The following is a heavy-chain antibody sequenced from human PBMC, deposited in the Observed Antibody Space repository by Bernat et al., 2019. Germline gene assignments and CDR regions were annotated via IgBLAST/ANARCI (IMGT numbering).Heavy chain of an antibody. CDR3: ARWGDTTRIAAAGDDAFDI. CDR1: GFTFSDYS. D-gene: IGHD6-13*01. CDR2: ISSSGSTI. V-gene: IGHV3-48*03. J-gene: IGHJ3*02. Sequence: EVQLVESGGGVVQPGRSLRLSCVASGFTFSDYSLHWVRQAPGKGLEWVSYISSSGSTIYYADSVKGRFTISRDNAKNSLYLQMNSLRAEDTAVYYCARWGDTTRIAAAGDDAFDIWGQGTMVTVSS.